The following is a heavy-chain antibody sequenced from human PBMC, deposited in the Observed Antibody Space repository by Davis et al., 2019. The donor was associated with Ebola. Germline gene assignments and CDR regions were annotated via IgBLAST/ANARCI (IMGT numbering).Heavy chain of an antibody. CDR3: TMSP. Sequence: GSLRLSCAASGFTFSSYGMHWVRQAPGKGLEWVAYIRNDGTFKNYADSVRGRFTISRDNSKKTLYLQMNSLRPEDTAVYYCTMSPGGQGTLVTVSS. J-gene: IGHJ4*02. D-gene: IGHD3-10*02. CDR2: IRNDGTFK. CDR1: GFTFSSYG. V-gene: IGHV3-30*02.